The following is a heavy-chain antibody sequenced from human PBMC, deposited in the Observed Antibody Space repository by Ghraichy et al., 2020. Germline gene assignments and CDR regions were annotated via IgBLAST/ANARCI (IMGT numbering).Heavy chain of an antibody. D-gene: IGHD2-2*01. Sequence: SETLSLTCTVSGGSISSYYWSWIRQPPGKGLEWIGYIYYSGSTNYNPSLKSRVTISVDTSKNQFSLKLSSVTAADTAVYYCARESARYCSSTSCYGLPDYGMDVWGQGTTVTVSS. V-gene: IGHV4-59*01. CDR1: GGSISSYY. J-gene: IGHJ6*02. CDR2: IYYSGST. CDR3: ARESARYCSSTSCYGLPDYGMDV.